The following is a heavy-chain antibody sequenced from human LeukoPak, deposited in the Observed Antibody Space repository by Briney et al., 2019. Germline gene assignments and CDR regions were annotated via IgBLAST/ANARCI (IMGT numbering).Heavy chain of an antibody. D-gene: IGHD6-19*01. CDR1: GFTFSSYV. J-gene: IGHJ4*02. CDR2: ISGSGGST. Sequence: PGGSLRLSCAVSGFTFSSYVMSWVRQAPGKGLEWVSAISGSGGSTYYADSVKGRFTISRDNSKNTLYLQMNSPRAEDTAVYYCARDRWHSSGWYTGEFDYWGQGTLVTVSS. CDR3: ARDRWHSSGWYTGEFDY. V-gene: IGHV3-23*01.